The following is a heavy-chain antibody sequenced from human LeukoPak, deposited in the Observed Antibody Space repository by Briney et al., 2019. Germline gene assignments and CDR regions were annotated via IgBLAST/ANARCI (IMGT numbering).Heavy chain of an antibody. V-gene: IGHV3-74*01. CDR1: GFTFSSYW. D-gene: IGHD3-22*01. CDR3: ARVGNYYDSSGYYY. CDR2: INSDGSST. Sequence: PGGSLRLSCAASGFTFSSYWMHWVRQAPGKGLVGVSRINSDGSSTSYADSVKGRFTISRDNAKNTLYLQMNSLRAEDTAVYYCARVGNYYDSSGYYYWGQGTLVTVSS. J-gene: IGHJ4*02.